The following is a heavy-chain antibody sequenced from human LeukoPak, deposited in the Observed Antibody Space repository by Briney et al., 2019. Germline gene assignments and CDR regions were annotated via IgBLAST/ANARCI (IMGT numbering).Heavy chain of an antibody. J-gene: IGHJ5*02. CDR1: GYNFASQW. Sequence: HGESLKISCKHSGYNFASQWIGWVRQMPGKGLEWMGIISPGNSDIVYTPSFQGQVSFSADKSTSTVFLQWGSLKASDTAMYYCSTRAFSDTSPVAWGQGTLVTVSS. CDR3: STRAFSDTSPVA. V-gene: IGHV5-51*01. D-gene: IGHD3-22*01. CDR2: ISPGNSDI.